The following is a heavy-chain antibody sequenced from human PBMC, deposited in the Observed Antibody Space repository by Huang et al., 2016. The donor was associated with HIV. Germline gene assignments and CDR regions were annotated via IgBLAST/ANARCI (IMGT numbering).Heavy chain of an antibody. Sequence: VESGGRLVQPGGSIRLCCVGSTFRFGAYWMSVVRQRAGKGREWVANIKQDESEKYYVDSVKGRFNISRDNAKKVVFLEMNNVRVEDTATYFCATKTAGMDIWGQGTTVTVS. CDR3: ATKTAGMDI. CDR2: IKQDESEK. D-gene: IGHD1-7*01. V-gene: IGHV3-7*03. J-gene: IGHJ6*02. CDR1: TFRFGAYW.